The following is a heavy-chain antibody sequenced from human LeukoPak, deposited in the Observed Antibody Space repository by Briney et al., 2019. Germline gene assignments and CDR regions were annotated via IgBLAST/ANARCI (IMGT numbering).Heavy chain of an antibody. J-gene: IGHJ4*02. CDR3: AKDRVGKWLQSTRPFVDY. CDR1: GFTFSSYG. D-gene: IGHD5-24*01. CDR2: IRYDGSNK. V-gene: IGHV3-30*02. Sequence: PGGSLRLSCAASGFTFSSYGMHWVRQAPGKGLEWVAFIRYDGSNKYNADSVKGRFIISRDNSKNTLYLQMNSLRAEDTAVYYCAKDRVGKWLQSTRPFVDYWGQGTLVSVSS.